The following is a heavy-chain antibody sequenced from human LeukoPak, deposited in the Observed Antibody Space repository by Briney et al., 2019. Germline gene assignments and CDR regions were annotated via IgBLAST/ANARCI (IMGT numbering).Heavy chain of an antibody. V-gene: IGHV4-39*07. CDR1: GGSISSSSYY. D-gene: IGHD2-15*01. J-gene: IGHJ3*02. CDR3: ARMARGAASPSKGAFDI. CDR2: IYYSGST. Sequence: PSETLSLTCTVSGGSISSSSYYWGWIRQPPGKGLEWIGSIYYSGSTYYNPSLKSRVTISVDTSKNQFSLKLSSVAAADTAVYYCARMARGAASPSKGAFDIWGQGTMVTVSS.